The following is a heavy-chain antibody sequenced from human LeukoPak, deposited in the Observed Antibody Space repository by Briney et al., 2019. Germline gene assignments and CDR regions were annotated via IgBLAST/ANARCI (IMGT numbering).Heavy chain of an antibody. D-gene: IGHD3-22*01. V-gene: IGHV4-39*01. CDR1: GGSISSSSYY. Sequence: SETLSLTCVVSGGSISSSSYYWAWIRQPPGKGLEWLGSIYHSGSTYYSPSLKSRLTMSVDTSKNQFSLKLSSLTAADTAVYYCARLRSNYYQSTDYFDNWGQGTLVTVSS. CDR3: ARLRSNYYQSTDYFDN. J-gene: IGHJ4*02. CDR2: IYHSGST.